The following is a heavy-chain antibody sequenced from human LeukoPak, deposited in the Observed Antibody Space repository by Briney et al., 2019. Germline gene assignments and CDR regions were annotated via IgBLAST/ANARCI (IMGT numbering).Heavy chain of an antibody. J-gene: IGHJ5*02. Sequence: SETLSLTCTVSGGSISSYYWSWLRQPAGKGLEWIGRIYTSGSTNYNPSLKSRVTMSVDTSKNQLSLRLTSVTAADTAVYYCARDRSYSPFDPWGQGTLVTVSS. D-gene: IGHD5-12*01. CDR3: ARDRSYSPFDP. CDR1: GGSISSYY. CDR2: IYTSGST. V-gene: IGHV4-4*07.